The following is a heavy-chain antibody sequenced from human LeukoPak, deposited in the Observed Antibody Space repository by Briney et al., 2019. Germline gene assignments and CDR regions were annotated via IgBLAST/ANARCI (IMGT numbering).Heavy chain of an antibody. CDR1: GGSVSSSSSY. J-gene: IGHJ4*02. CDR3: ARHSDGELDY. V-gene: IGHV4-39*01. Sequence: PSETLSLTCTVSGGSVSSSSSYWGWIRQPPGKGLEWIGSIYYSGSTYYNPSLKSRVTISVDTSKNQFSLKLSSVTAADTAVYYCARHSDGELDYWGQGTLVTVSS. CDR2: IYYSGST. D-gene: IGHD5-24*01.